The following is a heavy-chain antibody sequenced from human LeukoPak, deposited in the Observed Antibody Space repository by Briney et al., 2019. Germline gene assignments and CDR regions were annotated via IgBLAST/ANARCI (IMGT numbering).Heavy chain of an antibody. CDR3: VREGHVLRLLECLPDA. Sequence: ASVKVSCKASGYTFTSYDINWVRQATGQGLEWMGWMNPYSGNTGYEQKFQGRVTITRNTSISTAYMELSRLTSGDTYVHYCVREGHVLRLLECLPDAWGQGTMVTVSS. J-gene: IGHJ5*02. V-gene: IGHV1-8*03. CDR2: MNPYSGNT. CDR1: GYTFTSYD. D-gene: IGHD3-3*01.